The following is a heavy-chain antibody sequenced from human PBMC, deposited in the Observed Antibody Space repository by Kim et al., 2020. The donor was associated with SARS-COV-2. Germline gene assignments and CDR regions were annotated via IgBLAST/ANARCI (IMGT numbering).Heavy chain of an antibody. CDR1: GGSFSGYY. Sequence: SETLSLTCAVYGGSFSGYYWSWIRQPPGKGLEWIGEINHSGSTNYNPSLKSRVTISVDTSKNQFSLKLSSVTAADTAVYYCARVLGPPYCGGDCYRPSVWNWFDPWGQGTLVTVSS. D-gene: IGHD2-21*01. J-gene: IGHJ5*02. CDR2: INHSGST. V-gene: IGHV4-34*01. CDR3: ARVLGPPYCGGDCYRPSVWNWFDP.